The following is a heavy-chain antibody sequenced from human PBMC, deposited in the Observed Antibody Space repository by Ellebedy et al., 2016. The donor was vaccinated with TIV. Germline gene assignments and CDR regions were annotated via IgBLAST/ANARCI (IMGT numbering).Heavy chain of an antibody. CDR2: IIPMFGTP. V-gene: IGHV1-69*13. Sequence: ASVKVSXXASAGTFRSYAISWVRQAPGQGLEWMGGIIPMFGTPNYAQKFQDRVTITADDSTRTAYMELRSLRSEDTAVYFCARSVVVAAIQYYYYAMDAWGQGTTVTVPS. D-gene: IGHD2-15*01. CDR1: AGTFRSYA. J-gene: IGHJ6*02. CDR3: ARSVVVAAIQYYYYAMDA.